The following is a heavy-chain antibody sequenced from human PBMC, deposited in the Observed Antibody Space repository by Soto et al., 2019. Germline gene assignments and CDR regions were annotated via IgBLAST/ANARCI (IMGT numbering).Heavy chain of an antibody. CDR2: INPNSGGT. J-gene: IGHJ4*02. CDR1: GYTFTGYY. Sequence: WASVKVSCKASGYTFTGYYMHWVRQAPGQGLEWMGWINPNSGGTNYAQKFQGWVTMTRDTSISTAYMELSRLRSDDTAVYYCAAEYYYGSSDPKGRIDWGQGTLVTVSS. V-gene: IGHV1-2*04. D-gene: IGHD3-22*01. CDR3: AAEYYYGSSDPKGRID.